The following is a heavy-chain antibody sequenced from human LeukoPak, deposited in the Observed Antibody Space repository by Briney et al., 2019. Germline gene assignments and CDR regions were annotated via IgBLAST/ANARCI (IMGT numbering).Heavy chain of an antibody. CDR3: ARGGPLVYCSGGSCYSLDY. CDR2: INHSGST. Sequence: SETLSLTCAVYGGSFSGYYWSWIRQPPGKGLEWIGEINHSGSTNYNPSLKSRVTISVDTSKNQFSLKLSSVTAADTAVYYGARGGPLVYCSGGSCYSLDYWGQGTLVTVSS. CDR1: GGSFSGYY. D-gene: IGHD2-15*01. J-gene: IGHJ4*02. V-gene: IGHV4-34*01.